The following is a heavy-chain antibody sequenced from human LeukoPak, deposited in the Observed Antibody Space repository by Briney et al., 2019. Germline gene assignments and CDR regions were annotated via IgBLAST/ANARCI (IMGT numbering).Heavy chain of an antibody. Sequence: TSETLSLTCTVSGGSISSGGYYWSWIRQHPGKGLEWIGYIYYSGSTYYHPSLKSRVTISVDTSKNQFSLKLSSVTAADTAVYYCARAGGQWLRALDYWGQGTLVTVSS. CDR2: IYYSGST. V-gene: IGHV4-31*03. CDR1: GGSISSGGYY. CDR3: ARAGGQWLRALDY. D-gene: IGHD5-12*01. J-gene: IGHJ4*02.